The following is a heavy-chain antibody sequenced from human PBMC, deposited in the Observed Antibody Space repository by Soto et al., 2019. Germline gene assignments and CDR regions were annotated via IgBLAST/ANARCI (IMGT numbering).Heavy chain of an antibody. CDR2: IYYSGST. V-gene: IGHV4-59*08. D-gene: IGHD2-2*01. CDR1: GGSISSYY. CDR3: ARLHTDIVVVPAAPPTAWFDP. Sequence: SETVSLTCTVSGGSISSYYWSWIRQPPGKGLEWIGYIYYSGSTNYNPSLKSRVTISVDTSKNQFSLKLSSVTAADTAVYYCARLHTDIVVVPAAPPTAWFDPWGQGTLVTVSS. J-gene: IGHJ5*02.